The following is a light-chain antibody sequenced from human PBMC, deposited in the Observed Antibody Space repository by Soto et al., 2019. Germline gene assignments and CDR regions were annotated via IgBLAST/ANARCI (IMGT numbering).Light chain of an antibody. CDR2: GAS. Sequence: EIVLTQSPGTLSLSPGETATLSCRASQSVSNNYLAWYQQKPGQAPRLLIYGASNRATGIPDRFSGSGSGTDFTLTISRLEPEDFAVYYCQQYGSSGTFGQGTKMDIK. CDR1: QSVSNNY. CDR3: QQYGSSGT. V-gene: IGKV3-20*01. J-gene: IGKJ1*01.